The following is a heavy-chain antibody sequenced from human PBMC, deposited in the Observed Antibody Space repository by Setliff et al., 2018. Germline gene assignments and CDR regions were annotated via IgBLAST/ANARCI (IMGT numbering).Heavy chain of an antibody. J-gene: IGHJ4*02. CDR1: GGSFSDYY. Sequence: SETLSLTCGASGGSFSDYYWTWIRQTPGKGLEWIGEIYYDGNSNFNPSVHYSPSLKSRVTMSIDKSNNQFSLKLTSVTAADTAVYYCAKGGGRYHSDSWGQGILVTVSS. V-gene: IGHV4-34*01. D-gene: IGHD1-1*01. CDR2: IYYDGNS. CDR3: AKGGGRYHSDS.